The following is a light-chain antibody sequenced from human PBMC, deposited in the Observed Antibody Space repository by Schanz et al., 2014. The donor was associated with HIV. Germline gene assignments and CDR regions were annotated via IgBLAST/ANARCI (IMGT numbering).Light chain of an antibody. CDR2: AAS. CDR3: HHYGGS. V-gene: IGKV3-20*01. CDR1: QSVGSSY. J-gene: IGKJ3*01. Sequence: EIVLTQSPGTLSLSPGERVTLSCRASQSVGSSYLAWYQQKPGQAPTLLIYAASSRASGIPDRFSGSGSGADFTLTISGLEPEDFGVYYCHHYGGSFGPGTTVDYK.